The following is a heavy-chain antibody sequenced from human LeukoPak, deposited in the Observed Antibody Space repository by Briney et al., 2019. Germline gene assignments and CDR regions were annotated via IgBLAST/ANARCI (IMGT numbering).Heavy chain of an antibody. V-gene: IGHV3-48*01. J-gene: IGHJ4*02. D-gene: IGHD7-27*01. CDR1: GFTFSSYS. Sequence: GGSLRLSCAASGFTFSSYSMNWVRQAPGKGLEWVSYISSSSSTIYYADSVKGRFTISRDNAKNSLYLQMNSLRAEDTAVYYCARLLGTFDYWGQGTLVTVSS. CDR3: ARLLGTFDY. CDR2: ISSSSSTI.